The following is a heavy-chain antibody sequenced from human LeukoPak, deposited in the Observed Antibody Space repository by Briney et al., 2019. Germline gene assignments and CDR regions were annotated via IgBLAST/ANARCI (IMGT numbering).Heavy chain of an antibody. J-gene: IGHJ6*02. CDR3: ARDHGGRYPALSMDV. CDR1: GGSISSGGYY. Sequence: SQTLSLTCTVSGGSISSGGYYWSWIRQHPGKGLEWIGYIYYSGNTYYNPSLKSRVTISVDTSKNQFSLKLSSVTAADTAVYYCARDHGGRYPALSMDVWGQGTTVTVSS. CDR2: IYYSGNT. D-gene: IGHD1-26*01. V-gene: IGHV4-31*03.